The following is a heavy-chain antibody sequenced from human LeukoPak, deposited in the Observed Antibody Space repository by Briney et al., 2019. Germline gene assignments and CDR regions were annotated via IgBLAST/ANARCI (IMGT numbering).Heavy chain of an antibody. CDR3: ARERSSSWYDNYYYYMDV. J-gene: IGHJ6*03. V-gene: IGHV1-2*02. Sequence: ASVKVSCKASGYTFTGYYMHWVRQAPGQGLEWMGWINPNSGGTNYAQKFQGRVTMTRDTSISTAYMELSRLRSDDTAVYYCARERSSSWYDNYYYYMDVWGKGTTVTVSS. CDR2: INPNSGGT. D-gene: IGHD6-13*01. CDR1: GYTFTGYY.